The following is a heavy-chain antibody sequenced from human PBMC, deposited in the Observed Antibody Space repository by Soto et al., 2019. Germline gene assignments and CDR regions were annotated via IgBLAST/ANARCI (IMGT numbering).Heavy chain of an antibody. V-gene: IGHV3-15*01. CDR1: GFTFTNAW. Sequence: VQLVESGGGLVKLGGSLRLSCAASGFTFTNAWMTWVRQGPGKGLEWVGRIKSKSDGGTIDYAAPVKGRFTISRDDSKNTLYLQMNSLKTEDTAVYYCTTGPNLRPLAAFDIWGQGTVVTVSS. CDR3: TTGPNLRPLAAFDI. J-gene: IGHJ3*02. CDR2: IKSKSDGGTI.